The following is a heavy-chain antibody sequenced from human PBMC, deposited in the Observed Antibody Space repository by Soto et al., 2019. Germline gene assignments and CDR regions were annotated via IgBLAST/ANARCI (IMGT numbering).Heavy chain of an antibody. CDR3: ASGVYYDSSGYPREIDAFDI. J-gene: IGHJ3*02. CDR1: GGTFSSSA. V-gene: IGHV1-69*13. CDR2: IIPIFGTA. Sequence: ASVKVSCKASGGTFSSSAISWVRQAPGQGLEWMGGIIPIFGTANYAQKFQGRVTITADESTSTAYMELSSLRSEDTAVYYCASGVYYDSSGYPREIDAFDIWGQGTMVTVSS. D-gene: IGHD3-22*01.